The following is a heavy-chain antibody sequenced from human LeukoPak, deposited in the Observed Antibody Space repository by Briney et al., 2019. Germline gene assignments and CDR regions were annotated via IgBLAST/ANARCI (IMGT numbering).Heavy chain of an antibody. Sequence: SGGSLRLSCAASGFTFSSYGMHWVRQAPGKGLEWVSAISGSGGSTYYADSVKGRFTISRDNSKNTLYLQMNSLRAEDTAVYYCAKGPYYYDSSGYLDYWGQGTLVTVSS. CDR3: AKGPYYYDSSGYLDY. V-gene: IGHV3-23*01. CDR1: GFTFSSYG. D-gene: IGHD3-22*01. J-gene: IGHJ4*02. CDR2: ISGSGGST.